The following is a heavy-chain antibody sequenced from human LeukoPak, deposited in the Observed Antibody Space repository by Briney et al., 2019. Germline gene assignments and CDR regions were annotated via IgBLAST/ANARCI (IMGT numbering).Heavy chain of an antibody. CDR3: ARILGSPRGIVVVPAAIRGWFDP. CDR2: IYYSGST. CDR1: GGSISSGGYY. D-gene: IGHD2-2*02. Sequence: PSQTLSLTCTVSGGSISSGGYYWSWIRQHPGKGLEWIGYIYYSGSTYYNPSLKSRVTISVDTSKNQFSLKLSSVTAADTAVYYCARILGSPRGIVVVPAAIRGWFDPWGQGTLVTVSS. V-gene: IGHV4-31*03. J-gene: IGHJ5*02.